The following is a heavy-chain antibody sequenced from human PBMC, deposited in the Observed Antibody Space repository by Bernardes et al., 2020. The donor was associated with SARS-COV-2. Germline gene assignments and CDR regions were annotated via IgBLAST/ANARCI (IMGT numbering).Heavy chain of an antibody. V-gene: IGHV1-18*01. Sequence: VKVSCKASGYTFTSYGISWVRQAPGQGLEWMGWISAYNGNTNYAQKLQGRVTMTTDTSTSTAYMELRSLRSDDTAVYYCARVLLWFGADYGMDVWGQGTTVTVSS. D-gene: IGHD3-10*01. CDR2: ISAYNGNT. CDR1: GYTFTSYG. CDR3: ARVLLWFGADYGMDV. J-gene: IGHJ6*02.